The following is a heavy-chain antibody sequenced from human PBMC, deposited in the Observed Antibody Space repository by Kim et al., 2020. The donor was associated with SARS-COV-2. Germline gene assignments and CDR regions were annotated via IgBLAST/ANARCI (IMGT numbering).Heavy chain of an antibody. D-gene: IGHD6-13*01. V-gene: IGHV3-9*01. J-gene: IGHJ3*02. CDR3: AKSFRWRISSWYRNAFDI. CDR1: GFTFDDYA. Sequence: GGSLRLSCAASGFTFDDYAMHWVRQAPGKGLEWVSGISWNSGSIGYADSVKGRFTISRDNAKNSLYLQMNSLRAEDTALYYCAKSFRWRISSWYRNAFDIWGQGTMVTVSS. CDR2: ISWNSGSI.